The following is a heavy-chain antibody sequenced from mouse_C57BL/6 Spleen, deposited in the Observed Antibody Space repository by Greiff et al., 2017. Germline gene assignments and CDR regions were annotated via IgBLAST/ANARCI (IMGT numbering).Heavy chain of an antibody. J-gene: IGHJ2*01. CDR3: ARDRRDYFDY. V-gene: IGHV1-69*01. CDR1: GYTFTSYW. CDR2: IDPSDSYT. D-gene: IGHD2-14*01. Sequence: VQLQQSGAELVMPGASVKLSCKASGYTFTSYWMHWVKQRPGQGLEWIGEIDPSDSYTNYNQKFKGKSTLTVDKSSSTAYMQLSSLTSEDSAVYSCARDRRDYFDYWGQGTTLTVSS.